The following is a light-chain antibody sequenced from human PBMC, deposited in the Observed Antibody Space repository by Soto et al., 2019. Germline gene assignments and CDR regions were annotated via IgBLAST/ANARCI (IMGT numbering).Light chain of an antibody. J-gene: IGLJ3*02. CDR3: CSYAGSSTSWV. Sequence: QSVLTQPASVSGSPGQSITISCTGTISDVGSYDLVSWYQQHPGKAPKLMIYEGSKRPSGVSSRFSGSKSGNTASLTISGLQAEDEADYYCCSYAGSSTSWVFGGGTK. V-gene: IGLV2-23*01. CDR2: EGS. CDR1: ISDVGSYDL.